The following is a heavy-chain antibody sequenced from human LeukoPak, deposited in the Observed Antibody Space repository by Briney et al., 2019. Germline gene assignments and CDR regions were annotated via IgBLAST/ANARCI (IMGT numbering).Heavy chain of an antibody. CDR2: INPIFGTA. Sequence: SVKVSCKASGGTFSSYAISWVRQAPGQGLEWMEGINPIFGTANYAQKFQGRVTITTDESTSTAYMELSSLRSEDTAVYYCARVVDYYYYYMDVWGKGTTVTVSS. J-gene: IGHJ6*03. D-gene: IGHD2-15*01. CDR3: ARVVDYYYYYMDV. CDR1: GGTFSSYA. V-gene: IGHV1-69*05.